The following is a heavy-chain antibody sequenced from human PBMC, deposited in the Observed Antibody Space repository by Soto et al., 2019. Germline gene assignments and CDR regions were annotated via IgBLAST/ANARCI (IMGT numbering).Heavy chain of an antibody. V-gene: IGHV3-7*01. J-gene: IGHJ4*02. CDR3: ARDRRYSCFDY. D-gene: IGHD5-18*01. CDR2: IKEDGSEK. CDR1: GVTFSSSW. Sequence: GGSLRLCWTASGVTFSSSWMNWVRQAPGKGLEWVAGIKEDGSEKYYVAFVKGRFTISRDNAENSLYLQMNSLRAEDTAAYYCARDRRYSCFDYRGLGPLGTGST.